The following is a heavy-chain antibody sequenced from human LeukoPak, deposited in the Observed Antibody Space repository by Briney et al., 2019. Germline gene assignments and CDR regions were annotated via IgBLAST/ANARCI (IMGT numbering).Heavy chain of an antibody. Sequence: SETLSLTCTVSGGSISSSSYYWGWIRQPPGKGLEWIGSIYYSGSTYYNPSLKSRVTISVDTSKNQFSLKLSSVTAADTAVYYCARDLDYYDSSGYYEEYFGYWGQGTLVTVSS. CDR1: GGSISSSSYY. CDR2: IYYSGST. V-gene: IGHV4-39*07. J-gene: IGHJ4*02. D-gene: IGHD3-22*01. CDR3: ARDLDYYDSSGYYEEYFGY.